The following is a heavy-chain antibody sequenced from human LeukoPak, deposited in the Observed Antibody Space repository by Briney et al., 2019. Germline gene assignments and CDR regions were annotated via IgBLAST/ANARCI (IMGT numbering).Heavy chain of an antibody. CDR1: GFRVSDYY. CDR3: ARDRAANQDWVEFDP. Sequence: GGSLRLSCAVSGFRVSDYYMSWARQAPGKGLEWVGLIRDSGEAFYADFARGRFAISRDESENTLYLRMNSLRVEDTAVYFCARDRAANQDWVEFDPWGQGTPVIVSS. J-gene: IGHJ5*02. CDR2: IRDSGEA. V-gene: IGHV3-66*03. D-gene: IGHD3/OR15-3a*01.